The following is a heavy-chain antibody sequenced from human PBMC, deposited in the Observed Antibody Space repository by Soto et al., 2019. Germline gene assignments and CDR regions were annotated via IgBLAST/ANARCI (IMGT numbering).Heavy chain of an antibody. D-gene: IGHD2-2*01. V-gene: IGHV3-30*03. CDR3: AREGEGVVPASDFDY. Sequence: QVQLVESGGGVVQPGRSLRLSCAASGFTFSSYGMHWVRQAPGKGLEWVAVISYDGSNKYYADSVKGRFTISRDNAKNSLYLQMNSLRAEDTAVYYCAREGEGVVPASDFDYWGQGTLVTVSS. CDR2: ISYDGSNK. J-gene: IGHJ4*02. CDR1: GFTFSSYG.